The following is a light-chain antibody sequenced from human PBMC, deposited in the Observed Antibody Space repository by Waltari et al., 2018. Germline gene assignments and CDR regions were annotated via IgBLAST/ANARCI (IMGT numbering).Light chain of an antibody. CDR3: QQYMSYTT. Sequence: DIQMTQSPSTVSASIGDRVTFTCRASQNIGKYLAWYQQRPGKPPTVLISEASKLQSGVPSRFSGSGSGTEFNFTISSAQPDDFTTYYCQQYMSYTTFGQGTKVDVK. J-gene: IGKJ1*01. V-gene: IGKV1-5*03. CDR1: QNIGKY. CDR2: EAS.